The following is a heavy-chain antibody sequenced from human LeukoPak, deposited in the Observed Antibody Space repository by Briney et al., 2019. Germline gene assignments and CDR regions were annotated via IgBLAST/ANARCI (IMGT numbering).Heavy chain of an antibody. CDR3: ARRRRGSGKQPNDYVWGSYLDY. D-gene: IGHD3-16*01. V-gene: IGHV3-30-3*01. CDR2: ISYDGSNK. Sequence: GRSLRLSCAASGFTFSSYAMHWVRQAPGKGLEWVAVISYDGSNKYYADSVKGRFTISRDNSKNTLYLQMNSLRAEDTAVYYCARRRRGSGKQPNDYVWGSYLDYWGQGTLVTVSS. J-gene: IGHJ4*02. CDR1: GFTFSSYA.